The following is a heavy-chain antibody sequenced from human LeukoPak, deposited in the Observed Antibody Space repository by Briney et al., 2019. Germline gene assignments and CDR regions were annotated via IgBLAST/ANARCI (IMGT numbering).Heavy chain of an antibody. Sequence: ASVKVSCKASGYTFTGYYMHWVRQAPGQGLEWMGWINPNSGGTNYAQKFQGRVTMTRDTSISTAYMELSRLRSDDTAVYYCARDSTPGDTYGLLGIDSWGQGTLVTVSS. J-gene: IGHJ4*02. CDR3: ARDSTPGDTYGLLGIDS. V-gene: IGHV1-2*02. CDR2: INPNSGGT. D-gene: IGHD5-18*01. CDR1: GYTFTGYY.